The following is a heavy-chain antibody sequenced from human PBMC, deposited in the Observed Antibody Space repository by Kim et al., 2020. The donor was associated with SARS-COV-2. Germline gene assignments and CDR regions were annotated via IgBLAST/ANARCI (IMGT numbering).Heavy chain of an antibody. J-gene: IGHJ6*02. Sequence: GESLKISCKGSGYSFTSYWIGWVRQMPGKGLEWMGIIYPGDSDTRYSPSFQGQVTISADKSISTAYLQWSSLKASDTAMYYCARRSSSSSWNHYYYYYGMDVWGQGTTVTVSS. V-gene: IGHV5-51*01. D-gene: IGHD6-13*01. CDR3: ARRSSSSSWNHYYYYYGMDV. CDR1: GYSFTSYW. CDR2: IYPGDSDT.